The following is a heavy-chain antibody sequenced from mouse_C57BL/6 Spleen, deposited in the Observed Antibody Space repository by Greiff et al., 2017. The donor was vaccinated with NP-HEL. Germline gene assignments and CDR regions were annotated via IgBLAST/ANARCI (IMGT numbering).Heavy chain of an antibody. CDR1: GYAFSSSW. D-gene: IGHD1-1*01. CDR3: AREGDYYGSSPFDY. Sequence: VQLQQSGPELVKPGASVKISCKASGYAFSSSWMNWVKQRPGKGLEWIGRIYPGDGDTNYNGKFKGKATLTADKYSSTAYMQLSSLTSEDSAVYFCAREGDYYGSSPFDYWGQGTTLTVSS. CDR2: IYPGDGDT. V-gene: IGHV1-82*01. J-gene: IGHJ2*01.